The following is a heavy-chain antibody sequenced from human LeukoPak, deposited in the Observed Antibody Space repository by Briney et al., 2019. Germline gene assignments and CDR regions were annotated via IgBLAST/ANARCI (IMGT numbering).Heavy chain of an antibody. J-gene: IGHJ4*02. CDR3: TREPVP. CDR1: GGSISSSSYY. CDR2: IYAGGTA. V-gene: IGHV4-39*07. D-gene: IGHD6-19*01. Sequence: PSETLSLTCTVSGGSISSSSYYWGWIRQPPGKGLEWIGRIYAGGTASYNPSLKSRVTMSADMSKNQLSLKLTSVTAADTAVYYCTREPVPWGQGTLVTVSS.